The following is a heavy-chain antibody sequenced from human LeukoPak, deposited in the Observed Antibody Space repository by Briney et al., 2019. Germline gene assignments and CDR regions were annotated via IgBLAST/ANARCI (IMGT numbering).Heavy chain of an antibody. J-gene: IGHJ4*02. CDR1: GGSFSGYY. V-gene: IGHV4-34*01. CDR2: INHSGST. Sequence: SETLSLTCAVYGGSFSGYYWSWIRQPPGKGLEWIGEINHSGSTKYNPSLKSRVTVSVDTSKNQFSLKLSSVTAADTAVYYCARNDSVAGTTFDYWGQGTLVTVSS. D-gene: IGHD6-19*01. CDR3: ARNDSVAGTTFDY.